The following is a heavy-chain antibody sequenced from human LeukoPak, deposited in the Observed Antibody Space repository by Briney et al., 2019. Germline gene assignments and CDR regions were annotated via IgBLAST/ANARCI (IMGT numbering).Heavy chain of an antibody. Sequence: SETLSLTCTVSGGSISSSSYYWDWIRQPPGKGLEWIGSIYYSGSTYYNPSLKSRVTISVDTSKNQFSLKLSSVTAADTAVYYCARHAGYSSGWYRYFQHWGQGTLVTVSS. V-gene: IGHV4-39*01. CDR3: ARHAGYSSGWYRYFQH. CDR2: IYYSGST. J-gene: IGHJ1*01. D-gene: IGHD6-19*01. CDR1: GGSISSSSYY.